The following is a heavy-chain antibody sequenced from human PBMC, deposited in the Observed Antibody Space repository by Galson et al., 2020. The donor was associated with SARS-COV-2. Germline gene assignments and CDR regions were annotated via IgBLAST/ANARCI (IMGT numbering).Heavy chain of an antibody. J-gene: IGHJ6*02. V-gene: IGHV5-51*01. CDR2: IYPGDSDT. D-gene: IGHD2-15*01. CDR1: GYSFTSYW. Sequence: GESQKISCKGSGYSFTSYWIGWVRQMPGKGLEWMGIIYPGDSDTRYSPSFQGQVTISADRSISTAYLQWSSLKASDTAMYYCAKEVWVGNYYYGMDVWCQGTLVTVSS. CDR3: AKEVWVGNYYYGMDV.